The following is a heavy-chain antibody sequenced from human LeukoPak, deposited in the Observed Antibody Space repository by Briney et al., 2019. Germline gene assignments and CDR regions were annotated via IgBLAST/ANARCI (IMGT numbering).Heavy chain of an antibody. CDR2: IIHSGTT. CDR3: AKLLRGSYDYVWGSYRDARFDP. D-gene: IGHD3-16*02. Sequence: SETLSLTCAVYGGSFSGYSWNWIRQSPGKGLEWIGEIIHSGTTKYNPSLKSRVTMSVDTSKNQFSLNLNSVTAADTAVYYCAKLLRGSYDYVWGSYRDARFDPWGQGTLVTVSS. J-gene: IGHJ5*02. CDR1: GGSFSGYS. V-gene: IGHV4-34*12.